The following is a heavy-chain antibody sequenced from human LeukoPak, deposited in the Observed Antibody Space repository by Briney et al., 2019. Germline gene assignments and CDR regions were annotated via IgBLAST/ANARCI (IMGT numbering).Heavy chain of an antibody. CDR3: ARLIVRAVLSYYGLDV. CDR2: VHASGNS. Sequence: PSETLSLTCKVSGGSFNSHFWTWIRQPPGKGLEWIGYVHASGNSDYNPSLKSRVNMSLDTSKSQFSLKLNSVTAADTAVYYCARLIVRAVLSYYGLDVWGQGTTVIVSS. V-gene: IGHV4-59*08. J-gene: IGHJ6*02. CDR1: GGSFNSHF. D-gene: IGHD3-10*01.